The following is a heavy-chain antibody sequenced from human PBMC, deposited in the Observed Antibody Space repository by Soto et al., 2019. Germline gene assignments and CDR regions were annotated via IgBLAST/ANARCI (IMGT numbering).Heavy chain of an antibody. CDR1: GGTFSSYA. CDR2: IIPILGIA. Sequence: ASVKVSCKAYGGTFSSYAISWVRQAPGQGLEWMGRIIPILGIANYAQKFQGRVTITADKSTSTAYMELSSLRSEDTAVYYCARARSFTAAAGTRGLDPCGQGTLVTVSS. J-gene: IGHJ5*02. CDR3: ARARSFTAAAGTRGLDP. V-gene: IGHV1-69*04. D-gene: IGHD6-13*01.